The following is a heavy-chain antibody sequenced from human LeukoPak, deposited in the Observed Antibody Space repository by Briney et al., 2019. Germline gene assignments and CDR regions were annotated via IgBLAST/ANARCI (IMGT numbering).Heavy chain of an antibody. J-gene: IGHJ4*02. CDR3: ARRSSGWYLDY. CDR2: IYPGDSDT. V-gene: IGHV5-51*01. Sequence: RGESLKISCKGSGYSFTSYWIGWVRQLRGKGLEWMGIIYPGDSDTRYSPSFQGQVTISADKSISTAYLQWSSRKASDTAMYYCARRSSGWYLDYRGQGTLVTVSS. D-gene: IGHD6-19*01. CDR1: GYSFTSYW.